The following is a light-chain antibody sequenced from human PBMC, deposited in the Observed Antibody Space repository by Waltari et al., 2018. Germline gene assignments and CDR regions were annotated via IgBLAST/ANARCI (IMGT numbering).Light chain of an antibody. CDR2: GND. CDR3: GTWDNTLSAV. CDR1: TSHIGNNY. Sequence: QSVLTQPPSVSAAPGQKVPISCSGSTSHIGNNYVSWYQQFPGAAPKVLIYGNDKRTTGIPDRFSGSKSGTSATLEITGLQTGDEADYYCGTWDNTLSAVFGGGTKVTVL. J-gene: IGLJ2*01. V-gene: IGLV1-51*02.